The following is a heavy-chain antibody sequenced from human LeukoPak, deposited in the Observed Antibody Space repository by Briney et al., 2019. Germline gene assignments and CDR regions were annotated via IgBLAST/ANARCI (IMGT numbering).Heavy chain of an antibody. CDR1: GFTFSNYE. CDR3: AELGITMIGGV. Sequence: GWSLTLSCAASGFTFSNYEMNWVRQAPGKGLEWVSYISSSGSTIYYADSVKGRFTISRDNAKNSLYLQINRLRAEDTAVYYCAELGITMIGGVWGKGTTVTISS. J-gene: IGHJ6*04. V-gene: IGHV3-48*03. D-gene: IGHD3-10*02. CDR2: ISSSGSTI.